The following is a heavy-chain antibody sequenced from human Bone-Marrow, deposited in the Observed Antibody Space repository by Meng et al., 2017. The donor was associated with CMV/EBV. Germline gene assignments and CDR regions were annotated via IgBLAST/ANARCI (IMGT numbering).Heavy chain of an antibody. CDR1: GFTFSNYV. J-gene: IGHJ4*02. V-gene: IGHV1-46*01. CDR3: ARVFDY. Sequence: GGSLRLSCAASGFTFSNYVMYWVRQAPGKGLEWVGIINPSGGSTSYAQKFQGRVTMTRDTSTSTVYMELSSLRSEDTAVYYCARVFDYWGQGTLVTVSS. CDR2: INPSGGST.